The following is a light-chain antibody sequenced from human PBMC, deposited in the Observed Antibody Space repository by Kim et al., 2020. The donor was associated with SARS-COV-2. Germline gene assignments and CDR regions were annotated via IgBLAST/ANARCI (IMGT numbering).Light chain of an antibody. CDR1: QNIRSY. V-gene: IGKV1-39*01. J-gene: IGKJ2*01. CDR3: QQSYSIPHT. Sequence: DIQMTQSPSSLSTSVGDRVTITCRASQNIRSYLNWYQQKPGKAPNLLIYGASSLQSGVPSRFSGSGSGTDFTLTFSSLQPEDFATYYCQQSYSIPHTFGQGTKLEI. CDR2: GAS.